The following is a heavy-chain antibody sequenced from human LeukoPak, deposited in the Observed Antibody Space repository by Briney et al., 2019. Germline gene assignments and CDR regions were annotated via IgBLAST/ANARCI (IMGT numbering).Heavy chain of an antibody. CDR1: GGSISSYY. J-gene: IGHJ6*02. Sequence: SETLSLTCTVSGGSISSYYWSWLRQPAGKGLEWIGRIYTSGSTNYNPSLKRRVTMSVDTSKNQFSLKLSSVTAADTAVYYCATEGYYYGMDVWGQGTTVTVSS. CDR2: IYTSGST. V-gene: IGHV4-4*07. CDR3: ATEGYYYGMDV.